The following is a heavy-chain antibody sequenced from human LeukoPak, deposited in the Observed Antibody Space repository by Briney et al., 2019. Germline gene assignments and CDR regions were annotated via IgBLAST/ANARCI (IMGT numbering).Heavy chain of an antibody. Sequence: SETLSLTCTVSGDSIGNYYWAWIRQPAGKGLEWIGRIYSSGPTHYNPSLKSRVTLSQDMSKNKFSLKMTSVTAADTATYYCARDLGSTPPYHYGMDVWGQGTTVTVSS. CDR3: ARDLGSTPPYHYGMDV. J-gene: IGHJ6*02. V-gene: IGHV4-4*07. D-gene: IGHD3-16*01. CDR1: GDSIGNYY. CDR2: IYSSGPT.